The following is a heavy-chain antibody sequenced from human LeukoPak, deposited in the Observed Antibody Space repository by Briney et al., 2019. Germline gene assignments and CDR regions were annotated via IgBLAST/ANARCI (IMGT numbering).Heavy chain of an antibody. CDR3: ASFDYRNNFDY. Sequence: SETLSLTCTVSGGSISSGDYYWSWIRQPPGKGLEWIGYIYYSGSTYYNPSLKSRVTISVDTSKNQFSLKLSSVTVADTAVYYCASFDYRNNFDYWGQGTLVTVSS. D-gene: IGHD4-11*01. J-gene: IGHJ4*02. CDR2: IYYSGST. V-gene: IGHV4-30-4*08. CDR1: GGSISSGDYY.